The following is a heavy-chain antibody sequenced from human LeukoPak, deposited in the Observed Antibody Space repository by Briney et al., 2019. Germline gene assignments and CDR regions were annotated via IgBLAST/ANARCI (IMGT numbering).Heavy chain of an antibody. CDR3: ARAASSGGAFYGMDV. CDR1: GGSISSGGYS. J-gene: IGHJ6*02. CDR2: IYHSGST. D-gene: IGHD2-15*01. V-gene: IGHV4-30-2*01. Sequence: PSETLSLTCAVSGGSISSGGYSWSWIRQPPGKGLEWIGYIYHSGSTYYNPSLKSRVTISVDRSKHQFSLKLSSVTAADTAVYYCARAASSGGAFYGMDVWGQGTTVTVSS.